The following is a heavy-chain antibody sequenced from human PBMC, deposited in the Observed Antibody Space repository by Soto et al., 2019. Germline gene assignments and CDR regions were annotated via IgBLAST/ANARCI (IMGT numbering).Heavy chain of an antibody. J-gene: IGHJ4*02. CDR1: GFTFSSDW. CDR3: ARGPRGLYGNDY. Sequence: EVQLVESGGGLVQPGGSLRLSCAASGFTFSSDWMHWVRQAAGKGRVWVSRINMDGSSTNYADSVKGRFTIPRDNAKNTLYLQMNSLRADDTAVYYCARGPRGLYGNDYWGQGARVTVSS. D-gene: IGHD4-4*01. CDR2: INMDGSST. V-gene: IGHV3-74*01.